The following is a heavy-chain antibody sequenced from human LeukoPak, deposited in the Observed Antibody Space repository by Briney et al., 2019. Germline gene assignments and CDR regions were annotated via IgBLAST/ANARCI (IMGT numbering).Heavy chain of an antibody. Sequence: PGGSLRLSCAASGFTFSSYSMNWVRQAPGKGLEWVSYISSSSSTIYYADSVKGRFTISRDNAKNSLYLQMNSLRAEDTAVYYCARDQRLPKLDYWGQGTLVTVSS. CDR1: GFTFSSYS. CDR2: ISSSSSTI. J-gene: IGHJ4*02. V-gene: IGHV3-48*04. CDR3: ARDQRLPKLDY. D-gene: IGHD2-15*01.